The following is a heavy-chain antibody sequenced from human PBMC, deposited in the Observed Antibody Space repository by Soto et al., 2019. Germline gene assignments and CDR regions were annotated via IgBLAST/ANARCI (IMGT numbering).Heavy chain of an antibody. V-gene: IGHV4-31*03. CDR2: IYYSGNT. Sequence: SETLSLTCTVSGGSIRSGGYYWSWVRQNPRRGLEWIGNIYYSGNTYYNPSLKSRLTISVDTSKNQFSLNLSSVTAADTAVYYCANVYSSSPGFFDYWGQGTLVTVSS. CDR1: GGSIRSGGYY. D-gene: IGHD6-6*01. CDR3: ANVYSSSPGFFDY. J-gene: IGHJ4*02.